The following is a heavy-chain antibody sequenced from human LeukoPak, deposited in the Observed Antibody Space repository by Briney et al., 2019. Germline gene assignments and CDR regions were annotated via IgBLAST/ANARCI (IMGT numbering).Heavy chain of an antibody. V-gene: IGHV3-66*02. J-gene: IGHJ4*02. CDR3: ATMGHYDSSGYYYFDY. CDR2: IYSGGST. CDR1: GFTVSSNY. Sequence: PGGSLRLSCAASGFTVSSNYMSWVRQAPGKGLEWVSVIYSGGSTYYADSVKGLFTISRDNSKNTLYLQMNSLRAEDTAVYYCATMGHYDSSGYYYFDYWGQGTLVTVSS. D-gene: IGHD3-22*01.